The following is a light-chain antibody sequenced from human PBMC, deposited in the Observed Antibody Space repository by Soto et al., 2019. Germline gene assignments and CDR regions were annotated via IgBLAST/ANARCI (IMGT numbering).Light chain of an antibody. J-gene: IGKJ1*01. CDR2: DVS. CDR3: QQRSSWPWT. V-gene: IGKV3D-20*02. CDR1: QSLSGRY. Sequence: EIVMTQSPATLSVSTGERATLSCRASQSLSGRYLAWYQQKLGQAPRLLIYDVSSRASGIPDRFSGSGSGTDFTLSISRLEPEDFAIYYCQQRSSWPWTFGQGTKVDI.